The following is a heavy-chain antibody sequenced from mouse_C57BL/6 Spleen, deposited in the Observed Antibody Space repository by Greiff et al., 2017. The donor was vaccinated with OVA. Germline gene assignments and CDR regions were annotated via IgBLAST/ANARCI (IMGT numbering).Heavy chain of an antibody. V-gene: IGHV14-1*01. CDR3: TTGQTKVVGGDWYFGV. D-gene: IGHD1-1*01. CDR1: GFNIKDYY. CDR2: IDPEDGDT. J-gene: IGHJ1*03. Sequence: VQLQQSGAELVRPGASVKLSCTASGFNIKDYYMHWVKQRPEQGLEWIGRIDPEDGDTEYAPKFQGKATMTADTSSNTAYLQLSSLISEDTAVYYCTTGQTKVVGGDWYFGVWGTGATVTVSS.